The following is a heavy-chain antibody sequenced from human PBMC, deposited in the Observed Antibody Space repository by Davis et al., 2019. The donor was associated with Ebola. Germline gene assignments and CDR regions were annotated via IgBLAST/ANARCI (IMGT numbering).Heavy chain of an antibody. Sequence: AASVKVSCKASGYTFSAYYIHWVRQAPGQRLEWMGRINPNSGDTNFVQKFQGRVTMTRDTSITTAYMELSRLRSDDTAVYYCARVRYCGGDCSRYFYYGMDVWGKGTTVTVSS. D-gene: IGHD2-21*02. CDR3: ARVRYCGGDCSRYFYYGMDV. V-gene: IGHV1-2*06. CDR2: INPNSGDT. J-gene: IGHJ6*04. CDR1: GYTFSAYY.